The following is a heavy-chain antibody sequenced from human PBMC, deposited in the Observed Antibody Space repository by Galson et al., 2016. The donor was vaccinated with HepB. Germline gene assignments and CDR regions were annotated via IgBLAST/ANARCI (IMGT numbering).Heavy chain of an antibody. CDR3: ARETCSGSYYLAHY. J-gene: IGHJ4*02. CDR2: ISNDGTKK. Sequence: SLRLSCADSGFTFSSYAMHWVRQAPAKGLEWVAVISNDGTKKYYTDSVKGRFAISRDNSKNTLYLQMNSLRAEDTAVYYCARETCSGSYYLAHYWGQGTLVTVSS. V-gene: IGHV3-30*09. D-gene: IGHD3-10*02. CDR1: GFTFSSYA.